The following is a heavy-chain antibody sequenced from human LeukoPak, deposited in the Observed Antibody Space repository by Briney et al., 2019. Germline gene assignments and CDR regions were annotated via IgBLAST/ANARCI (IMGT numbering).Heavy chain of an antibody. D-gene: IGHD3-3*01. CDR1: GGSISSYY. V-gene: IGHV4-59*01. CDR2: IYYSGST. Sequence: ASETLSLTCTVSGGSISSYYWSWIRQPPGKGLEWIGYIYYSGSTNYNPSLKSRVTISVDASKNQFSLKLRSVTAADTAVYYCARGRPRGFSPYYFDYWGQGTLVAVSS. CDR3: ARGRPRGFSPYYFDY. J-gene: IGHJ4*02.